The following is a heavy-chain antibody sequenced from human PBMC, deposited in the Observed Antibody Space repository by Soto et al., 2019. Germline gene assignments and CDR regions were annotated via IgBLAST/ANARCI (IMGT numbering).Heavy chain of an antibody. J-gene: IGHJ4*02. CDR1: GYTFTSYD. Sequence: ASVKVSCKASGYTFTSYDIYRVRQATGQGLEWMWLMNPNTGNSAYAQKFQGRVTVTSDTSINTVHMKLSSLRSEDTAVYYCSSKKPGTTYFGYWVQG. D-gene: IGHD1-1*01. CDR3: SSKKPGTTYFGY. CDR2: MNPNTGNS. V-gene: IGHV1-8*01.